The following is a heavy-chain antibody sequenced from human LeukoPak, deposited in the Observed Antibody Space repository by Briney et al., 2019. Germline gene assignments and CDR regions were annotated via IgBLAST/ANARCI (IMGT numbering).Heavy chain of an antibody. J-gene: IGHJ4*02. D-gene: IGHD6-19*01. Sequence: GGSLRLSCAASGFTFSGSAMHWVRQAFGKGLEWDGRIRSKANSYATAYAASVKGRLTISRDDSKNTAYLQMNSLKTEDTAVYYCTRHRGYSSGWYYFDYWGQGTLVTVSS. CDR2: IRSKANSYAT. CDR3: TRHRGYSSGWYYFDY. V-gene: IGHV3-73*01. CDR1: GFTFSGSA.